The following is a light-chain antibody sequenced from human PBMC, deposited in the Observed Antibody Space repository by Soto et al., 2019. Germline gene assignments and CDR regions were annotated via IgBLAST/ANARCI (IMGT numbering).Light chain of an antibody. CDR1: QSVSSSY. J-gene: IGKJ4*01. V-gene: IGKV3-20*01. Sequence: ILLTQAPCTLSWSPGARATLSGRGSQSVSSSYLAWYQQKPGQAPRLLIYGASTRATGIPDRFSGRGSGTDFTLTISRLEPEDFAVYYCQQYGKSPLTFGGGTKVDIK. CDR3: QQYGKSPLT. CDR2: GAS.